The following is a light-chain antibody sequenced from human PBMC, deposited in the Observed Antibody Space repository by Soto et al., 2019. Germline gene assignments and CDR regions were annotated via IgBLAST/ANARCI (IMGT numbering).Light chain of an antibody. CDR1: QSVSSY. V-gene: IGKV3-11*01. J-gene: IGKJ3*01. CDR3: QQRSIWPFT. CDR2: DAS. Sequence: EIVVTQSPATLSLSPGERATLSCRASQSVSSYLAWYQQKPGQAPRLLIYDASNRATGIPARFSGSGSGTDFTLTISSLEPEDFAVYYCQQRSIWPFTFGPGTKVDIK.